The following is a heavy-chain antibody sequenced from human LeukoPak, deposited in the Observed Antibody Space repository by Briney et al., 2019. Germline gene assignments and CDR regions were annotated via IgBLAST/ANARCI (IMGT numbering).Heavy chain of an antibody. CDR2: INPNSGGT. CDR3: ARDLGRYFDWLPPNWFDP. J-gene: IGHJ5*02. Sequence: ASVRVSCKASGYTFTGYYMHWVRQAPGQGLEWMGWINPNSGGTNYAQKFQGRVTMTRDTSISTAYMELSRLRSDDTAVYYCARDLGRYFDWLPPNWFDPWGQGTLVTVSS. CDR1: GYTFTGYY. D-gene: IGHD3-9*01. V-gene: IGHV1-2*02.